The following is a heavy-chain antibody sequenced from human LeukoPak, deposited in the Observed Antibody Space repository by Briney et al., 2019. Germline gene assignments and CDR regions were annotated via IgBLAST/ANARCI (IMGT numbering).Heavy chain of an antibody. CDR1: GLSFGDYT. Sequence: GGSLRLSCEASGLSFGDYTMHWVRQAPGKGLEWVSLISRNGAATKYADSVRGRFTISRDNAKNSLYLQMNSLRAEDTAVYYCAREILDSSGYYLPGWFDPWGQGTLVTVSS. J-gene: IGHJ5*02. V-gene: IGHV3-43*01. CDR3: AREILDSSGYYLPGWFDP. CDR2: ISRNGAAT. D-gene: IGHD3-22*01.